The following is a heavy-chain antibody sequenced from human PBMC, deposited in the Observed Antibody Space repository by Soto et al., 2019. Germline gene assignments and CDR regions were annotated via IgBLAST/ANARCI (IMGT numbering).Heavy chain of an antibody. V-gene: IGHV3-23*01. Sequence: PGGSMRLSCAASGVRFWSYAISGVRNAQGKGLEWVSAISGSGGSTYYADSVKGRFTISRDNSKNTLYLQMNSLRAEDTAVYYCAKDRGSSWYLLVYWGQGTLVTVSS. CDR2: ISGSGGST. D-gene: IGHD6-13*01. CDR1: GVRFWSYA. CDR3: AKDRGSSWYLLVY. J-gene: IGHJ4*02.